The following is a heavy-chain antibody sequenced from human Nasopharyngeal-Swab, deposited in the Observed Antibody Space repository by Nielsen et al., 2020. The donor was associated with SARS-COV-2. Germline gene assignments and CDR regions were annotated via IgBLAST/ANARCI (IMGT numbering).Heavy chain of an antibody. V-gene: IGHV4-39*07. CDR3: ARAEIAVADAAYFQH. D-gene: IGHD6-19*01. Sequence: WIRQRQGKGLEWIGRIYYSGSTYYNPSLKSRVTISLDTSKNQFSLKLSSVTAADTAVYYCARAEIAVADAAYFQHWGQGTLVTVSS. CDR2: IYYSGST. J-gene: IGHJ1*01.